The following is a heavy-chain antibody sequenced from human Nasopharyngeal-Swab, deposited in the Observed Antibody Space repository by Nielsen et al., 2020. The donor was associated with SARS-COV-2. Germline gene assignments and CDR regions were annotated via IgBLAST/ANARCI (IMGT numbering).Heavy chain of an antibody. V-gene: IGHV3-23*01. Sequence: GESLKISCSASGFSFSNYAMTWVRQAPGKGLEWVSTICAGVCGTYYADSVRDRFTISRDNSESTLFLEMYSLRPEDTAVYYCARDLGDNGMDVWGQGTTVTVSS. D-gene: IGHD2-21*02. CDR1: GFSFSNYA. J-gene: IGHJ6*02. CDR3: ARDLGDNGMDV. CDR2: ICAGVCGT.